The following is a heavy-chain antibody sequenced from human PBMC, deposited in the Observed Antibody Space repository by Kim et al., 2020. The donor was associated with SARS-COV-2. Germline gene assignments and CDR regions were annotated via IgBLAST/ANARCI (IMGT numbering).Heavy chain of an antibody. J-gene: IGHJ5*02. V-gene: IGHV3-11*04. Sequence: GGSLRLSCAASGFTFSDYYMSWIRQAPGKGLEWVSYISSSGSTIYYADSVKGRFTISRDNAKNSLYLQMNSVRAEDTAVYYCARVGRSAGFNWFDPWGQGTLVTVSS. CDR2: ISSSGSTI. CDR3: ARVGRSAGFNWFDP. CDR1: GFTFSDYY. D-gene: IGHD6-25*01.